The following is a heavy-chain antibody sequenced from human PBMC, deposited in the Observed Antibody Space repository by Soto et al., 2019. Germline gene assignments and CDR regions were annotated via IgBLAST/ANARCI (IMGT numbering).Heavy chain of an antibody. D-gene: IGHD6-13*01. CDR1: GGSFSGYY. CDR3: ARTKQLDRFDY. V-gene: IGHV4-34*01. CDR2: INHSGST. J-gene: IGHJ4*02. Sequence: QVQLQQWGAGLLKPSETLSLTCAVYGGSFSGYYWSWIRQPPGKGLEWIGEINHSGSTNYNPSLKSRVTISVDTSKNQFSLKLSSVTAADTAVYYCARTKQLDRFDYWGQGTLVTVS.